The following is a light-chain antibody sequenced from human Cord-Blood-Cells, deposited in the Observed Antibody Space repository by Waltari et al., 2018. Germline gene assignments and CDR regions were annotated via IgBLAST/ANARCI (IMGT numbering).Light chain of an antibody. Sequence: DIQMTQSPSSLSASVGDRVTITCRASQSISSYLNWYQQKPGKAPKLLIYAASSLQSGVPSRFSGSGSGTDLTLTISSLQPEDVATDYCQQSYSTPWTFGQGTKVEIK. CDR3: QQSYSTPWT. CDR2: AAS. V-gene: IGKV1-39*01. CDR1: QSISSY. J-gene: IGKJ1*01.